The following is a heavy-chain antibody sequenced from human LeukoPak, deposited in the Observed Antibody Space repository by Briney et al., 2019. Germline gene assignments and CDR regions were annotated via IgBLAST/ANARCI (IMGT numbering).Heavy chain of an antibody. J-gene: IGHJ4*02. CDR1: GNTFMKFD. V-gene: IGHV1-8*01. Sequence: VKVSCKASGNTFMKFDFHWVRQATGQGPEWMGRLNPQNGNTEYAPKFQGRVTMTRNTSITTAHMELSSLTSEDTAVYYCATGMFDTDYSFLGFEYWGLGTPVSVSS. CDR2: LNPQNGNT. CDR3: ATGMFDTDYSFLGFEY. D-gene: IGHD2/OR15-2a*01.